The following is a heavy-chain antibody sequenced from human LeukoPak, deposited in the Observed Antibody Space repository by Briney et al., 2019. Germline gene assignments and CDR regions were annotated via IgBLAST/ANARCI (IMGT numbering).Heavy chain of an antibody. J-gene: IGHJ4*02. CDR1: GFPFSDYS. D-gene: IGHD4-17*01. CDR3: ARDHDYAFDN. V-gene: IGHV3-48*04. Sequence: GGSLRLSCTASGFPFSDYSMNWVRQAPGKGLEWISYIGISSGNTKYADSVRGRFTISADDAKNSLYLQMNSLRVEDTAVYYCARDHDYAFDNWGQGTLVSVSS. CDR2: IGISSGNT.